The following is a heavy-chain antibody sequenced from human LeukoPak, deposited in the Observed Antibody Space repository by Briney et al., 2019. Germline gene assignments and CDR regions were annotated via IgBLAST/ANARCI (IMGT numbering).Heavy chain of an antibody. Sequence: ASVKVSCKASGYTFTGYYIHWVRQAPGQGLEWMGWISAYNGNTNYAQKLQGRVTMTTDTSTSTAYMELRSLRSDDTAVYYCARDPSASGTLNYWGQGTLVTVSS. CDR2: ISAYNGNT. D-gene: IGHD1-7*01. J-gene: IGHJ4*02. CDR3: ARDPSASGTLNY. CDR1: GYTFTGYY. V-gene: IGHV1-18*04.